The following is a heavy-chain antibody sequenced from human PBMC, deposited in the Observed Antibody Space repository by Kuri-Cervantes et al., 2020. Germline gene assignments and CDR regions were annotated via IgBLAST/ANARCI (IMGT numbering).Heavy chain of an antibody. J-gene: IGHJ4*02. CDR3: AGSSGYYFDY. CDR2: INHSGST. D-gene: IGHD3-22*01. Sequence: GSLRLSCAVYGGSFSGYYWSWIRQPPGKGLEWIGEINHSGSTNYNPSLKSRVTISVDTSKNQFSLKLSSVTAADTAVYYCAGSSGYYFDYWGQGTLVTVSS. V-gene: IGHV4-34*01. CDR1: GGSFSGYY.